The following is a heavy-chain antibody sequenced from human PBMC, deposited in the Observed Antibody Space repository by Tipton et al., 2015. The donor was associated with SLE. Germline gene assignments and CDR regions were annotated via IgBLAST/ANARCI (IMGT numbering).Heavy chain of an antibody. V-gene: IGHV4-39*07. D-gene: IGHD2-15*01. Sequence: GLVKPSKTLSLICTVSGVSISRSSYYWGWIRQSPGQGLEWLGNVYHGGSTYYTPSFKSRVTISVDTSKNLFSLKLSSVTAADTAVYYCARTGGRDAFDIWGQGTMVTVSS. J-gene: IGHJ3*02. CDR2: VYHGGST. CDR1: GVSISRSSYY. CDR3: ARTGGRDAFDI.